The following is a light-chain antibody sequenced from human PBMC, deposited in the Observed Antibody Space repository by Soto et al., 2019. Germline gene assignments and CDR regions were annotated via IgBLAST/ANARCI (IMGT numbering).Light chain of an antibody. CDR3: QQYGRSPGYT. J-gene: IGKJ2*01. V-gene: IGKV3-20*01. CDR2: GAS. Sequence: EIVLTQSPGTLSLSPGERATLSCRASQSVSSSYLAWYQQKPGQAPRLLIYGASSRASGIPDRFSGSGSGTDVPRTISTLEPEDSAVYYWQQYGRSPGYTSGQRTKLEI. CDR1: QSVSSSY.